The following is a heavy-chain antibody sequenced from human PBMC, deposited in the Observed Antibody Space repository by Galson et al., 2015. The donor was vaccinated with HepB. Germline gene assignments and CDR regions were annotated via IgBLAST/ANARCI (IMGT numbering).Heavy chain of an antibody. D-gene: IGHD2-2*01. CDR3: ARDYVVVVPAAMMPHFDY. Sequence: SLRLSCAASGFTFSSYSMNWVRQAPGKGLEWVSSISSSSSYIYYADSVKGRFTISRDNAKNSLYLQMNSLRAEDTAVYYCARDYVVVVPAAMMPHFDYWGQGTLVTVSS. J-gene: IGHJ4*02. V-gene: IGHV3-21*01. CDR1: GFTFSSYS. CDR2: ISSSSSYI.